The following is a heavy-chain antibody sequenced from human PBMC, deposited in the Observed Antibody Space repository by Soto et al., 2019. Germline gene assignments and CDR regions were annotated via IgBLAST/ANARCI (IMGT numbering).Heavy chain of an antibody. D-gene: IGHD4-17*01. CDR3: ARVAEMGTVTKDYYNYMDV. J-gene: IGHJ6*03. CDR1: GDTFSRHT. Sequence: QVQLVQSGAEVKKPGSSVKVSCKASGDTFSRHTISWVRQAPGQGLRWMGRIIPILGIANYAQKFQGRVTITVDKSTSTAYMDLRSLRSEDTAVYYCARVAEMGTVTKDYYNYMDVWGKGTTVTVSS. V-gene: IGHV1-69*02. CDR2: IIPILGIA.